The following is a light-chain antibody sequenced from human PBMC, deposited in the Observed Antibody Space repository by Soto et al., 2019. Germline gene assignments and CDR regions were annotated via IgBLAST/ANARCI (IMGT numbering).Light chain of an antibody. CDR3: HQRYNWPRVT. CDR1: QSISSTY. Sequence: DIVLTQSPGTLSLSPGERATLSCRAIQSISSTYLTWYHQRPGQPPRLLIYDVSNRATGIPARFSGSGSGTDFTLTITSLEPEDFAVYFCHQRYNWPRVTFGQGTRLEI. V-gene: IGKV3D-20*02. CDR2: DVS. J-gene: IGKJ5*01.